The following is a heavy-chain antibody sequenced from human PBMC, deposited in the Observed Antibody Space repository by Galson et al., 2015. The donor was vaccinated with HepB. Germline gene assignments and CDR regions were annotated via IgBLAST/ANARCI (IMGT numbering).Heavy chain of an antibody. Sequence: SLRLSCAVSDFTFSNAWLNWVRQAPGKGLEWVGRIKSKTDGGTTDYGAPVKDRFTISRDDSKNTLYLQMNSLKPEDTAVYYCATGVLSCSSPICYGQALDIWGQGTMVTVSS. J-gene: IGHJ3*02. CDR2: IKSKTDGGTT. V-gene: IGHV3-15*07. CDR3: ATGVLSCSSPICYGQALDI. CDR1: DFTFSNAW. D-gene: IGHD2-2*01.